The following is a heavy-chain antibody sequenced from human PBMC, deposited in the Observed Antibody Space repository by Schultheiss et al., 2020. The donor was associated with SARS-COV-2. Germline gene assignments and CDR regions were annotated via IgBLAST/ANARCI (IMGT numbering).Heavy chain of an antibody. CDR3: ARGISGMDV. J-gene: IGHJ6*02. CDR1: GFTFSSYE. V-gene: IGHV3-21*01. CDR2: ISGSSSYI. Sequence: GGSLRLSCAASGFTFSSYEMNWVRQAPGKGLEWVSTISGSSSYIYYADLVKGRFTISRDNSKNTLYLQMNSLRAEDTAVYYCARGISGMDVWGQGTTVTVSS. D-gene: IGHD3-3*02.